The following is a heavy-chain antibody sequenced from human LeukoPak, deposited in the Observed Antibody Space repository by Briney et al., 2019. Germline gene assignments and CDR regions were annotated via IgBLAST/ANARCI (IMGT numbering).Heavy chain of an antibody. D-gene: IGHD3-22*01. J-gene: IGHJ4*02. V-gene: IGHV3-23*01. CDR1: GFTFSSYA. Sequence: GGSLRLSCTASGFTFSSYAMTWVRQAPGKGLEWVSALSGSGDNTYSADSVKGRFTISRDNSKNTLYLQMTSLRAEDTALYYCAKVSGLEVRITSYFDYWGQGTLVTVSS. CDR2: LSGSGDNT. CDR3: AKVSGLEVRITSYFDY.